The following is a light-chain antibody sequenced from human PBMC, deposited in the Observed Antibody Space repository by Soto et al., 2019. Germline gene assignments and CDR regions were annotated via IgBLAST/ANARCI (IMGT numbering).Light chain of an antibody. CDR1: ISDVGGYNS. J-gene: IGLJ1*01. V-gene: IGLV2-14*03. CDR3: SSYTVSNYV. CDR2: DVS. Sequence: QSALTQPASVSGSPGQSITISCTGTISDVGGYNSVSWYQQYPGKAPKLMICDVSNRPSGVSNRFSGSKSGNTASLTISGLQAEDEADYYCSSYTVSNYVFGTGTKVTVL.